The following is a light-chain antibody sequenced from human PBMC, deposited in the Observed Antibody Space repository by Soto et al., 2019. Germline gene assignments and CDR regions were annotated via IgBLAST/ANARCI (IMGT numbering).Light chain of an antibody. V-gene: IGLV1-47*01. Sequence: QSVLTQPPSASGTPGQRVTISSSGSSPNIGSNYVYWYQQLPGTAPKLLIYRNNQRPSGVPDRFSGPKSGTSASLAISGLRSEDEADYYCAAWDDSLSGPSYVFGTGTKVTVL. CDR2: RNN. J-gene: IGLJ1*01. CDR1: SPNIGSNY. CDR3: AAWDDSLSGPSYV.